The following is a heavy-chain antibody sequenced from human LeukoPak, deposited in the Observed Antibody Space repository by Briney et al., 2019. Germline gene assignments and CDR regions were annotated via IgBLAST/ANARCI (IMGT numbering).Heavy chain of an antibody. CDR2: IGSSSSAI. CDR1: GFPLSNYG. D-gene: IGHD5-24*01. CDR3: ARASRDGYDY. Sequence: GGSLRLSCAASGFPLSNYGMNWVRQAPGKGPEWVSYIGSSSSAIYYADSVEGRFTMSRANAKNSLYLQMNSLRAEDTAVYYCARASRDGYDYWGQGTLVTVSS. J-gene: IGHJ4*02. V-gene: IGHV3-48*04.